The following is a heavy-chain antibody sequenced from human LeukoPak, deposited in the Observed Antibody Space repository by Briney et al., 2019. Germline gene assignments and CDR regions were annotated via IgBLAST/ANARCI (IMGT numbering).Heavy chain of an antibody. J-gene: IGHJ4*02. CDR1: GFTFRSYA. Sequence: GGSLRLSCAASGFTFRSYAMSRVRQAPGEGLEWVSVISGSGIATYYADSVKGRFTVSRDNSKNTLYLQMNSLRAEDTAVYYCAKRPAGGQYYFDYWGQGTLVTVSS. V-gene: IGHV3-23*01. CDR3: AKRPAGGQYYFDY. D-gene: IGHD6-13*01. CDR2: ISGSGIAT.